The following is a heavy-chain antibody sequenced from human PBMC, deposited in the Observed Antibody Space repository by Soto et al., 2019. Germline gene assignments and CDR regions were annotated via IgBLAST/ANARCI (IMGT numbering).Heavy chain of an antibody. CDR1: GGSISSSSYY. D-gene: IGHD3-10*01. CDR2: IYYSGST. J-gene: IGHJ5*02. V-gene: IGHV4-39*01. Sequence: SETLSLTCTVSGGSISSSSYYWGWIRQPPGKGLEWIGGIYYSGSTYYNPSLKSRVTISVDTSKNQFSLKLSSVTAADTAVYYCACMVRGVTITFHWFDPWGQGTLVTVSS. CDR3: ACMVRGVTITFHWFDP.